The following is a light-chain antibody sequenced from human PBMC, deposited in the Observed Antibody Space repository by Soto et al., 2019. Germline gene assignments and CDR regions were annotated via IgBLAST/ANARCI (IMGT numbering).Light chain of an antibody. CDR3: MQALQTPWT. V-gene: IGKV2-28*01. Sequence: DIVMTQSPLSLPVTPGEPASISCRSSQSLMHSNGYNYWDWYLQKPGQSPQLLIYLGSNRASGVPDRFSGSGSGTDFTLKISRVEAEDVGVYYCMQALQTPWTFGPGTKVEIK. CDR1: QSLMHSNGYNY. J-gene: IGKJ1*01. CDR2: LGS.